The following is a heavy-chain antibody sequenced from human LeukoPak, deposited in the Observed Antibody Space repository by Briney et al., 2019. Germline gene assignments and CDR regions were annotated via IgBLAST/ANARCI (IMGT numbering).Heavy chain of an antibody. CDR2: ISGSNGYT. J-gene: IGHJ4*02. D-gene: IGHD6-19*01. V-gene: IGHV1-18*01. Sequence: ASVKVSCKASGYTFTRNGISWVRQAPGQGLEWMGWISGSNGYTHYAQNLQGRVTMTTDTSTSTAYMELRSLRSDDTAVYYCARVLKQWLAPDYWGQGTLVTVSS. CDR3: ARVLKQWLAPDY. CDR1: GYTFTRNG.